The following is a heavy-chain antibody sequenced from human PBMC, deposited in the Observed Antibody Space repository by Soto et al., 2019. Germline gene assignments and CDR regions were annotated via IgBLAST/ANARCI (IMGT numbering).Heavy chain of an antibody. D-gene: IGHD3-16*01. Sequence: EVQLLESGGGLVQPGGSLRLSCAASGLTFSNYAMSWVRQAPGKGLEWVSAISGSGASTYYADSVKGRITISRDKSKTTLYLQMNSLRVEDTAVYYCAKGPGGSIPPLGGIDVWGPGTTVTVSS. J-gene: IGHJ6*02. CDR2: ISGSGAST. V-gene: IGHV3-23*01. CDR1: GLTFSNYA. CDR3: AKGPGGSIPPLGGIDV.